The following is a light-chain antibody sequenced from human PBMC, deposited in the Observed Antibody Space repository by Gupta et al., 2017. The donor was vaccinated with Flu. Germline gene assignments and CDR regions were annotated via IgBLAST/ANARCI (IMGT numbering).Light chain of an antibody. CDR3: QLWDGSSDLQGV. V-gene: IGLV3-21*02. CDR1: NVGSKS. CDR2: DDS. Sequence: YVLTQPPSVSVAPGQTARITCGGQNVGSKSVHWYQQRPGQAPVLVVYDDSDRPSGIPERFSGSNSGNTATLTISRGEAGDEADYYCQLWDGSSDLQGVFGGGTKLTVL. J-gene: IGLJ3*02.